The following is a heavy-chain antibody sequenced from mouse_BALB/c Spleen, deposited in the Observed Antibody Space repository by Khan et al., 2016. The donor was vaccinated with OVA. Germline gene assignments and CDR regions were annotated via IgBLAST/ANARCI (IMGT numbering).Heavy chain of an antibody. D-gene: IGHD2-14*01. V-gene: IGHV9-3-1*01. Sequence: QVQLKQSGPELKKPGETVKISCKASGYTFRNNGMNWVKQAPGKGLKWMGWINTYTGEPTYADDFKGRFAFSLETSANTAYLQINNLKNEDTATDFCARVGYNGTMDSWGQGTSVTVSS. CDR2: INTYTGEP. CDR3: ARVGYNGTMDS. J-gene: IGHJ4*01. CDR1: GYTFRNNG.